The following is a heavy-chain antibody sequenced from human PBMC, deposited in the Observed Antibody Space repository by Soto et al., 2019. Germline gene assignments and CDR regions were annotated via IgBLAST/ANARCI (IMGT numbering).Heavy chain of an antibody. Sequence: GGSLRLSCATSGFTFSSYWMSCVRQAPGKGLEWVANIKQDGSEKYYVDSVKGRFTISRDNAKNSLYLQMNSLRAEDTAVYYCARSPKAAAGTWWFDPWGQGTLVTVSS. CDR2: IKQDGSEK. V-gene: IGHV3-7*01. D-gene: IGHD6-13*01. CDR1: GFTFSSYW. CDR3: ARSPKAAAGTWWFDP. J-gene: IGHJ5*02.